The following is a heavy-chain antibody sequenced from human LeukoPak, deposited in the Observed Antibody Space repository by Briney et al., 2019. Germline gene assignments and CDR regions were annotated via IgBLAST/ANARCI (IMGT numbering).Heavy chain of an antibody. CDR3: AKDGSRNYYYDGSGYDFDY. V-gene: IGHV3-30*18. CDR1: GFTFSSYG. Sequence: GGSLRLSCAASGFTFSSYGMHWVRQAPGKGLEWVAVISYDGSNKYYADSVKGRFTISRDNSKNTLYLQMNSLRAEDTAVYYCAKDGSRNYYYDGSGYDFDYWGQGTLVTVSS. D-gene: IGHD3-22*01. CDR2: ISYDGSNK. J-gene: IGHJ4*02.